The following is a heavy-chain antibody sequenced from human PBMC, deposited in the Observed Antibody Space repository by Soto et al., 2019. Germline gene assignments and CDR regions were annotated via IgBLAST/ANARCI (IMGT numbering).Heavy chain of an antibody. D-gene: IGHD3-9*01. J-gene: IGHJ4*02. Sequence: QVQLVQSGAEVKKPGASVKVSCKASGFTFSGYYIHWVRQAPGLGLEWMGWINPTTGDTTYAQRFHGRVTMTGDTTMSAVFMELSRLRSDDAAVYYCAREERYFEPPPFPKPLLWGLGTLVIVSS. CDR1: GFTFSGYY. CDR3: AREERYFEPPPFPKPLL. V-gene: IGHV1-2*02. CDR2: INPTTGDT.